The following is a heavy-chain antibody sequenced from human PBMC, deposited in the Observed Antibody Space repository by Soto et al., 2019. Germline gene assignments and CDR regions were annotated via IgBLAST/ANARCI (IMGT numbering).Heavy chain of an antibody. CDR1: GGTFSSYA. CDR3: ARRSDTGGSPGRYYYYYYGMDV. Sequence: GASVKVSCKASGGTFSSYAISWVRQAPGQGLEWMGGIIPIFGTANYAQKFQGRVTITADESTSTAYMELSSLRSEDTAVYYCARRSDTGGSPGRYYYYYYGMDVWGQGTTVTVSS. CDR2: IIPIFGTA. J-gene: IGHJ6*02. V-gene: IGHV1-69*13. D-gene: IGHD1-26*01.